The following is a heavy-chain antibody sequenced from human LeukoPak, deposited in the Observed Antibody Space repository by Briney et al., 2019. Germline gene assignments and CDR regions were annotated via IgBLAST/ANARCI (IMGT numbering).Heavy chain of an antibody. J-gene: IGHJ4*02. Sequence: GASVKVSCKVSGYTLTELSMHWVRQAPGKGLEWMGGFDPEDGETIYAQKFQGRVTMTEDTSTDTAYMELSSLRSEDTAVYYCARVKGYSSSWYPATGDFDYWGQGTLVTVSS. D-gene: IGHD6-13*01. CDR3: ARVKGYSSSWYPATGDFDY. CDR1: GYTLTELS. V-gene: IGHV1-24*01. CDR2: FDPEDGET.